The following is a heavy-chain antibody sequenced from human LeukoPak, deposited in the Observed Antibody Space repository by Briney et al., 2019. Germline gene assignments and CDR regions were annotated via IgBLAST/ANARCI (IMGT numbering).Heavy chain of an antibody. V-gene: IGHV3-30*18. CDR2: ISYDGSNK. J-gene: IGHJ4*02. Sequence: GGSLRLSCAASGFTFSTYGVHWVRQAPGKGLEWVAVISYDGSNKYYADSVKGRFTISRDNSKNTLYLQMNSLRAEDTAVYYCAKDRLGGNSGFFDYWGQGTLVTVSS. CDR3: AKDRLGGNSGFFDY. D-gene: IGHD5-12*01. CDR1: GFTFSTYG.